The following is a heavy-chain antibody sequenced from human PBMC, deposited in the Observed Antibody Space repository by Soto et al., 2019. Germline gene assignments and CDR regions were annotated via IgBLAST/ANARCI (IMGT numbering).Heavy chain of an antibody. CDR2: IDAGKGNT. Sequence: QVQLVQSGAEVKKPGASVKVSCKASGYTFTSFVVHWVRQAPGQRLEWMGWIDAGKGNTKYSHKFQGRVIITRDPSASTAYMVLSSLTSEDTAVYYCARDYPYCAGGSCLGYWGQGTLVIVSS. V-gene: IGHV1-3*01. CDR3: ARDYPYCAGGSCLGY. D-gene: IGHD2-15*01. J-gene: IGHJ4*02. CDR1: GYTFTSFV.